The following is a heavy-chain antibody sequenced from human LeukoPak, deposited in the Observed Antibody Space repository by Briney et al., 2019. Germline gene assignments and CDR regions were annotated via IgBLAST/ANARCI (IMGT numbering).Heavy chain of an antibody. D-gene: IGHD5-12*01. CDR2: ISYSGST. J-gene: IGHJ4*02. V-gene: IGHV4-59*01. CDR1: GGSISSYY. Sequence: SETLSLSCTVSGGSISSYYWNWIRQSPGKGLEWIGYISYSGSTNYNPSLKSRVTISLDTSKNQFSLKVRSVTAAVTAVYYCARGFDSKSTYFDYWGQGTLVTVSS. CDR3: ARGFDSKSTYFDY.